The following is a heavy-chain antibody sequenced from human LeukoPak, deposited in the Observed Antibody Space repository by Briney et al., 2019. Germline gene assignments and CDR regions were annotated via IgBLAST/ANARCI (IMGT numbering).Heavy chain of an antibody. V-gene: IGHV1-46*01. D-gene: IGHD2-8*02. Sequence: ASVRVSCKASGYTFTSYYMHWVRQAPGQGLGWMGLVNPSGTNTNYAQKFRGRVTMTRDTSTSTVYMDLSSLRSEDTAMYFCAREESGGYFDYWGQGTLVTVSS. CDR1: GYTFTSYY. CDR2: VNPSGTNT. CDR3: AREESGGYFDY. J-gene: IGHJ4*02.